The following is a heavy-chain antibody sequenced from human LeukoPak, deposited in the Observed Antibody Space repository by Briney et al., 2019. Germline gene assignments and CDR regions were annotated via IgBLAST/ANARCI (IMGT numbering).Heavy chain of an antibody. J-gene: IGHJ5*02. V-gene: IGHV4-61*01. CDR1: GYSISSGYY. CDR3: ARDRSTESGFDP. Sequence: PSETLSLTCTVSGYSISSGYYWGWIRQPPGKGLEWIGYIYYSGSTNYNPSLKSRVTISVDTSKNQFSLKLSSVTAADTAVYYCARDRSTESGFDPWGQGTLVTVSS. CDR2: IYYSGST. D-gene: IGHD1-1*01.